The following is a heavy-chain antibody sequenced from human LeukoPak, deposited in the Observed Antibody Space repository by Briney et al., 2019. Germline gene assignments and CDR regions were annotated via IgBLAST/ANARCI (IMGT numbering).Heavy chain of an antibody. CDR2: INPNSGGT. CDR3: ARVKRIVGATRGYYFDY. V-gene: IGHV1-2*02. J-gene: IGHJ4*02. D-gene: IGHD1-26*01. CDR1: GYTFTGYY. Sequence: AASVKVSCKASGYTFTGYYMHWVRQAPGQGLEWMGWINPNSGGTNYAQKFQGRVTMTRDTSISTAYMELSRLRSDDTAVYYCARVKRIVGATRGYYFDYWGQGTLVTVSS.